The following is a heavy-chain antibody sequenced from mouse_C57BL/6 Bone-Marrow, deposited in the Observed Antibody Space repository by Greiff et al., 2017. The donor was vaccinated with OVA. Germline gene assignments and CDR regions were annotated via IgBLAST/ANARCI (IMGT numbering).Heavy chain of an antibody. Sequence: QVQLQQPGPELVKPGASVKLSCKASGYTFTSYWMHWVKQRPGQGLEWIGNINPSNGGTNYNDKFKSKATLTVDTSSSTAYMQLSSLTSEDSAVYYCAISDYYGGSKWYFDVWGTGTTVTVSS. CDR3: AISDYYGGSKWYFDV. CDR2: INPSNGGT. CDR1: GYTFTSYW. V-gene: IGHV1-53*01. J-gene: IGHJ1*03. D-gene: IGHD1-1*01.